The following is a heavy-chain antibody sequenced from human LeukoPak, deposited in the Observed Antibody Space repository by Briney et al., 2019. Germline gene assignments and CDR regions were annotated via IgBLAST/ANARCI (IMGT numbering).Heavy chain of an antibody. D-gene: IGHD6-13*01. CDR2: ISGSGGST. V-gene: IGHV3-23*01. CDR1: GFTFSTYA. J-gene: IGHJ1*01. Sequence: QTGGPLRLSCAASGFTFSTYAMNWVRQAPGKGLEWVSGISGSGGSTNYGDSVKGRFTISRDNSKNTLYLQMNSLRAEDTAVYYCAKDGGSSWLTKYFHHWGQGTLVTVSS. CDR3: AKDGGSSWLTKYFHH.